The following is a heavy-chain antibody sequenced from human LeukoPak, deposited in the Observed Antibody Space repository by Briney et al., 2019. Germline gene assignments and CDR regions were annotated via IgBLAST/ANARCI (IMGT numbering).Heavy chain of an antibody. J-gene: IGHJ4*02. CDR2: INWNGGST. CDR3: VRDTAAEPRGGNAY. Sequence: PGGSLRLSCEASGFTFTDFGMAWVRQAPGKGLEWVSGINWNGGSTGYADSVKGRFTISRDNAKNSLYLQMNRLRVEDTALYHCVRDTAAEPRGGNAYWGEEILDSVSS. CDR1: GFTFTDFG. D-gene: IGHD6-13*01. V-gene: IGHV3-20*01.